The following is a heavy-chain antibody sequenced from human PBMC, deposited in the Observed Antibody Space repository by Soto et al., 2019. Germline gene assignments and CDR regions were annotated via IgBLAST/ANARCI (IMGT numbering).Heavy chain of an antibody. CDR3: ARGLTGYSSQTFDY. CDR2: INHSGST. V-gene: IGHV4-34*01. J-gene: IGHJ4*02. CDR1: GGSFSGYY. Sequence: SETLSLTCAVYGGSFSGYYWSWIRQPPGKGLEWIGEINHSGSTNYNPSLKSRVTISVDTSKNQFSLKLSSVTAADTAVYYCARGLTGYSSQTFDYWGQGTLVTVSS. D-gene: IGHD6-13*01.